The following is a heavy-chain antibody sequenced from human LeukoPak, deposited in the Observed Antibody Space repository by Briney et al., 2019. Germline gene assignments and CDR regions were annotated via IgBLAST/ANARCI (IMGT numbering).Heavy chain of an antibody. CDR2: TYTSGST. CDR3: ARLQSSSNV. D-gene: IGHD2-2*01. J-gene: IGHJ6*04. V-gene: IGHV4-4*09. Sequence: PSETLSLTCTVSGGSISSYYWSWIRQPPGKGLEWIGYTYTSGSTNYNPSLKSRVTISVDTSKNQFSLKLSSVTAADTAVYYCARLQSSSNVWGKGTTVTVSS. CDR1: GGSISSYY.